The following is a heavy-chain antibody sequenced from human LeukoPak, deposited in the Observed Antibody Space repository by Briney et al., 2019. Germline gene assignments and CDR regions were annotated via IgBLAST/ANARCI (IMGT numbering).Heavy chain of an antibody. CDR3: ATDRSGFYFDY. V-gene: IGHV4-39*01. CDR2: IYYSGST. D-gene: IGHD6-19*01. CDR1: GGSISSSSYY. J-gene: IGHJ4*02. Sequence: SETLSLTCTVSGGSISSSSYYWGWIRQPPGQGLEWIGSIYYSGSTYYNPSLKSRVTISVDTSKNQFSLKLSSVTAADTAVYYCATDRSGFYFDYWGQGTLVTVSS.